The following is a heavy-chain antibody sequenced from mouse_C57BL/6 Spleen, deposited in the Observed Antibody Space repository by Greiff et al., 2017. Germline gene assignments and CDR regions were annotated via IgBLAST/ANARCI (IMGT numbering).Heavy chain of an antibody. V-gene: IGHV1-22*01. Sequence: EVKLVESGPELVKPGASVKMSCKASGYTFTDYNMHWVKQSHGKSLEWIGYINPNNGGTSYNQKFKGKATLTVNKSSSTAYMELRSLTSEDSAVYYCARSSGYDAMDYWGQGTSVTVSS. D-gene: IGHD3-2*02. J-gene: IGHJ4*01. CDR1: GYTFTDYN. CDR2: INPNNGGT. CDR3: ARSSGYDAMDY.